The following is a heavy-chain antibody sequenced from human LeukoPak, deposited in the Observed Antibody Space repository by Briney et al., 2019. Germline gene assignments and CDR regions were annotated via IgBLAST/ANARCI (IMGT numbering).Heavy chain of an antibody. V-gene: IGHV3-23*01. J-gene: IGHJ5*02. CDR1: GFTFSSFA. Sequence: GGSLRLSCAASGFTFSSFAMSWVRQAPGKGLEWVSTISGSGRSTYYPDSVRGRFTISRDDSKNTLYLQMNSLRAEDTAVYFCAKDRAITNIEAAAIIWFDPWGQGTLVTVSS. CDR2: ISGSGRST. CDR3: AKDRAITNIEAAAIIWFDP. D-gene: IGHD6-13*01.